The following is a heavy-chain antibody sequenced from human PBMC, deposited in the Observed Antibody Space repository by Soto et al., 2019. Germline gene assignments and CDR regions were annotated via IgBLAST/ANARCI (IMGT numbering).Heavy chain of an antibody. D-gene: IGHD1-26*01. CDR2: IYHSGST. V-gene: IGHV4-61*08. J-gene: IGHJ4*02. CDR1: GGSVSNDAYY. Sequence: QVQLQESGPGLVKPSETLSLTCIVSGGSVSNDAYYWSWIRQPPGKGLEWIGYIYHSGSTYYNPSLKSRVTISADTSANQFSLQVRSVTAADTAVYYCARLGIGWEFPFDYWGQGTLVNVSS. CDR3: ARLGIGWEFPFDY.